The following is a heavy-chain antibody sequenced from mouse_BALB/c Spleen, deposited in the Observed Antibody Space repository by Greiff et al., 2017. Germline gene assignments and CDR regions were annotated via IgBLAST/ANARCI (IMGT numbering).Heavy chain of an antibody. CDR2: IDTSDSYT. CDR3: AKQGNYGGAMDY. J-gene: IGHJ4*01. CDR1: GYTFTDYW. Sequence: VQLQQPGAELVMPGASVKMSCKASGYTFTDYWMHWVKQRPGQGLEWIGAIDTSDSYTSYNQKFKGKATLTVDESSSTAYMQLSSLTSEDSAVYYCAKQGNYGGAMDYWGQGTSVTVSS. D-gene: IGHD2-1*01. V-gene: IGHV1-69*01.